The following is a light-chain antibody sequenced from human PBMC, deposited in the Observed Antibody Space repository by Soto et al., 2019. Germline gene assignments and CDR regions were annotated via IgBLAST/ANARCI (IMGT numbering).Light chain of an antibody. CDR1: QAVGSA. CDR3: KQYNSYWT. J-gene: IGKJ1*01. V-gene: IGKV1-13*02. Sequence: AVQLTQSPSSLSASVVYIFTISCRSSQAVGSALSWYQQKPGKAPKLLIYDASSLESGVPSRFSGRGSGTEFTLTISSLQPDDFATYYCKQYNSYWTFGKGHTVDIK. CDR2: DAS.